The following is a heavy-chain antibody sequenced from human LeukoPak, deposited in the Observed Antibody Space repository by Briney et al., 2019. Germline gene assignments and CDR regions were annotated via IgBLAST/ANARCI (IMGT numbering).Heavy chain of an antibody. CDR2: ISSSSSTI. Sequence: PGGSLRLSCAASGFTFSSYSMNWVRQAPGKGLEWVSYISSSSSTIYYADSVKGRFTISRDNAKNSLYLQMNSLRAEDTAVYYCASFWFGELPRYWGQGTLVTVSS. V-gene: IGHV3-48*01. CDR3: ASFWFGELPRY. CDR1: GFTFSSYS. D-gene: IGHD3-10*01. J-gene: IGHJ4*02.